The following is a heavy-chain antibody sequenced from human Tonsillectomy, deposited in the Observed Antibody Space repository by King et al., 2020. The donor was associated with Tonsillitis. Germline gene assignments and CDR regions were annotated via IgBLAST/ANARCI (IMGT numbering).Heavy chain of an antibody. D-gene: IGHD6-13*01. V-gene: IGHV4-59*01. CDR3: ARDRGSSWVGGDAFDI. CDR2: IYYSGST. CDR1: GGSISSYY. Sequence: VQLQESGPGLVKPSETLSLTCTVSGGSISSYYWSWIRQPPGKGLEWIGYIYYSGSTNYNPSLKSRVTISVDTSKNQFSLKLSSVTAADTAVYYCARDRGSSWVGGDAFDIWGQGTMVTVSS. J-gene: IGHJ3*02.